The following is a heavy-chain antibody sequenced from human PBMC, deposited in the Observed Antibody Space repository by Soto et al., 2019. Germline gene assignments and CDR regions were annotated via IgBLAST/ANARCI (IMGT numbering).Heavy chain of an antibody. Sequence: ASVKVSCKASGYTFTSYAMHWVRQAPGQRLEWMGWINAGNGNTKYSQKFQGRVTTTRDTSASTAYMELSSLRSEDTAVYYCARVRGYYGVDVWGQGTTVTVSS. CDR3: ARVRGYYGVDV. CDR2: INAGNGNT. CDR1: GYTFTSYA. J-gene: IGHJ6*02. V-gene: IGHV1-3*01.